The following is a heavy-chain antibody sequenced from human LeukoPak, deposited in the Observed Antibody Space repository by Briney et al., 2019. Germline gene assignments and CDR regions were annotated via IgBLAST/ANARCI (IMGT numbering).Heavy chain of an antibody. Sequence: GGSLRLSCAASGFTFSSYGIHWVRQAPGKGLEWVASIQYDGSNKYYADSVKGRFTISRDNSKNTLYLQMNSLRAEDTALYYCAKDFYSGSGSYYTRFDYWGQGTLVTVSS. J-gene: IGHJ4*02. CDR1: GFTFSSYG. V-gene: IGHV3-30*02. CDR2: IQYDGSNK. CDR3: AKDFYSGSGSYYTRFDY. D-gene: IGHD3-10*01.